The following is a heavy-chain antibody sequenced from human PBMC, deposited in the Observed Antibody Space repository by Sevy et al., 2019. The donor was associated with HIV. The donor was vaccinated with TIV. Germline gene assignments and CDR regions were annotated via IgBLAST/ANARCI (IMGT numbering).Heavy chain of an antibody. D-gene: IGHD6-19*01. CDR2: IYSDGTT. V-gene: IGHV3-53*01. J-gene: IGHJ4*02. CDR3: ARRLSSAWYFDF. Sequence: GRSLRLSCAASGFSVSRNHINWVRQAPGKGQEWISVIYSDGTTQYADSVKGRFTISRDTSNNTVDLQVSSLRADDTAVYYCARRLSSAWYFDFWGQGTLVTVSS. CDR1: GFSVSRNH.